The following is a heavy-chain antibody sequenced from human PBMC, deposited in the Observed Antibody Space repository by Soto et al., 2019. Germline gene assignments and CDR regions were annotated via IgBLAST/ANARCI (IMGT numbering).Heavy chain of an antibody. CDR3: ARSGSVVVAAIVRGARRFDP. D-gene: IGHD2-15*01. CDR2: INHSGST. Sequence: QVQLQQWGAGLLKPSETLSLTCAVYGGSFSGYYWCWIRQRPGKGLEWIGEINHSGSTNYNPSLKGRVTISLDTSKNQFPLKLSSVTAAYTAVYYCARSGSVVVAAIVRGARRFDPWGQGTLVTVSS. CDR1: GGSFSGYY. J-gene: IGHJ5*02. V-gene: IGHV4-34*01.